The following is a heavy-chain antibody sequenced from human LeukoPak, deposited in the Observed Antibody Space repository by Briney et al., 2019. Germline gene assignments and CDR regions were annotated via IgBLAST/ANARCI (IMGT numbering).Heavy chain of an antibody. Sequence: GGSLRLSCAASGFTFSSYSMNWVRQAPGKGLEWVSSISSSSSYIYYADSVKGRFTISRDNAKNSLYLQMNSLRAEDTAVYYCARGGRERGNVDTAMAYFDYWGQGTLVTVSS. CDR1: GFTFSSYS. D-gene: IGHD5-18*01. CDR3: ARGGRERGNVDTAMAYFDY. J-gene: IGHJ4*02. CDR2: ISSSSSYI. V-gene: IGHV3-21*01.